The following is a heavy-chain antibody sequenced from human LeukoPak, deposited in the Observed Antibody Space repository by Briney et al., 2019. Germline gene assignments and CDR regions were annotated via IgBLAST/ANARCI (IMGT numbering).Heavy chain of an antibody. V-gene: IGHV4-4*02. CDR2: IHHTGHI. D-gene: IGHD2-15*01. CDR1: GGSISSNNW. J-gene: IGHJ4*02. Sequence: SETLSLTCAVSGGSISSNNWWSWIRQPPGKGLEWIAEIHHTGHINYNPSLKSRVTVSVDRSKNQFSLKLTSVTAADTAVYYCALFEVVVGSTQDFWGQGTLVTVSS. CDR3: ALFEVVVGSTQDF.